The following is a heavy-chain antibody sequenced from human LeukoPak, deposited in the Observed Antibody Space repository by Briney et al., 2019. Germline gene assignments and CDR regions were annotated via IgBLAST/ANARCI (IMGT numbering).Heavy chain of an antibody. CDR2: IYYSGST. V-gene: IGHV4-30-4*02. CDR3: ARDHPSGIAVAAFDY. D-gene: IGHD6-19*01. J-gene: IGHJ4*02. Sequence: PSETMSLTCTVSGGSISSGDYYWSWIRQPPGKGLEWIGYIYYSGSTYYNPSLKSRVTISVDTSKNQFSLKLSSVTAADTAVYYCARDHPSGIAVAAFDYWGQGTLVTVSS. CDR1: GGSISSGDYY.